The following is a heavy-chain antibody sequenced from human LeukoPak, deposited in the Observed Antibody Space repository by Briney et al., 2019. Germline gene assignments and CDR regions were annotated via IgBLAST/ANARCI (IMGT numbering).Heavy chain of an antibody. CDR2: ISTYNGNT. D-gene: IGHD6-13*01. CDR1: GYTFTSYG. J-gene: IGHJ4*02. V-gene: IGHV1-18*01. CDR3: ARDLTIVAAGTYGY. Sequence: ASVKVSCKTSGYTFTSYGASWVRPAPGQGLEWMGRISTYNGNTNYAQNFKGRVTMTTDTSTSTAYMELRSLRSDDTAVYYCARDLTIVAAGTYGYWGQGTLVTVPS.